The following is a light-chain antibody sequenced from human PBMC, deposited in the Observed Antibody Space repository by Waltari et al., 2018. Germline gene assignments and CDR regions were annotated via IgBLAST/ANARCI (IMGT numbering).Light chain of an antibody. CDR3: CSYAGTYTFG. Sequence: QSDLLQPRSVSGSPGQSVTLSCTGTSSAAGCYNFFSWYQQLPGKAPKLMIYDVSKRPSGVPDRFSGAKSGNTAPLTISGRQAEDEADYYCCSYAGTYTFGFGGGTRLTVL. V-gene: IGLV2-11*01. CDR1: SSAAGCYNF. J-gene: IGLJ3*02. CDR2: DVS.